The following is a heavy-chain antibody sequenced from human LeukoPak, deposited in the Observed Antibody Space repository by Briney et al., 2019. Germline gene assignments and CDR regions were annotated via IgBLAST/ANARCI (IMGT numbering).Heavy chain of an antibody. Sequence: SETLSLTCTVSGASISSSIYYWGWIRQPPGKGPEWIGSIYYSGSTYYNPSLKSRVTISVDTSKNQFSLKLSPVTAADTAVYYCARQERYCSNGVCLKHFDYWGQGTLVTVSS. D-gene: IGHD2-8*01. CDR3: ARQERYCSNGVCLKHFDY. CDR2: IYYSGST. CDR1: GASISSSIYY. V-gene: IGHV4-39*01. J-gene: IGHJ4*02.